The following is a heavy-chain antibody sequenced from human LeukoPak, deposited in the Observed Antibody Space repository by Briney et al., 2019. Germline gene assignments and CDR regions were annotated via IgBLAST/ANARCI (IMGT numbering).Heavy chain of an antibody. CDR3: AKDRDGADRIIL. CDR2: LNPNTGHA. Sequence: GASVKVSCKASGYTFTSYAMNWVRQAPGQGPEWMGRLNPNTGHAVYAFKFQGRVTITRDTSSSTAYMEVTRLTSDDTALYYCAKDRDGADRIILWGQGTLVTVSS. D-gene: IGHD5-24*01. V-gene: IGHV1-2*06. CDR1: GYTFTSYA. J-gene: IGHJ4*02.